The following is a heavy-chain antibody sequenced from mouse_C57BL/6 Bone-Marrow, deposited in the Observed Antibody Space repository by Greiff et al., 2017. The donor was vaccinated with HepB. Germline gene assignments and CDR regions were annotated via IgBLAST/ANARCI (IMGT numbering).Heavy chain of an antibody. CDR1: GFNFKDYY. CDR2: IDPDDGDT. V-gene: IGHV14-2*01. D-gene: IGHD2-1*01. Sequence: VQLQQSGAELVKPGASVKLSCTASGFNFKDYYMHWVKQRTEQGLEWIGRIDPDDGDTKYDPKFQGKATITADKSSNTAYPQLSSLTSEDTAVYYCSSPPTVQSTWYALGYWGQGPSVTVSS. CDR3: SSPPTVQSTWYALGY. J-gene: IGHJ4*01.